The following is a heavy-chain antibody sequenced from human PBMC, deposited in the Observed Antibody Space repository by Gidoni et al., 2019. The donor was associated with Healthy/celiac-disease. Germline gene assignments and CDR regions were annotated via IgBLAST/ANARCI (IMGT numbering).Heavy chain of an antibody. CDR2: IWYDGSNK. CDR3: ARAVVGADHDAFDI. J-gene: IGHJ3*02. V-gene: IGHV3-33*01. Sequence: QVQLVESGGGVVQPGRSLRLYCAASGFTFSSYVMHWVRQAPGKGLEWVAVIWYDGSNKYYADSVKGRFTISRDNSKNTLYLQMNSLRAEDTAVYYCARAVVGADHDAFDIWGQGTMVTVSS. D-gene: IGHD1-26*01. CDR1: GFTFSSYV.